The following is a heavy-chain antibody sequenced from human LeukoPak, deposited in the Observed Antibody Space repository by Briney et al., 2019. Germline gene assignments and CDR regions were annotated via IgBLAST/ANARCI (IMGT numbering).Heavy chain of an antibody. CDR3: AREYCTNGVCYTYFDY. V-gene: IGHV4-4*07. D-gene: IGHD2-8*01. J-gene: IGHJ4*02. CDR1: GGSISSYY. CDR2: IYTSGST. Sequence: SETLSLTCTVSGGSISSYYWSWIRQPAGKGLEWIGRIYTSGSTNYNPSLKSRVTMSVDTSKNQFSLKPSSVTAADTAVYYCAREYCTNGVCYTYFDYWGQGTLVTVSS.